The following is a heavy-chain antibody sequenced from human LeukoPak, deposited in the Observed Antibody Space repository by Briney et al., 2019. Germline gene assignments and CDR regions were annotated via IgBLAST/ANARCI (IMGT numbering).Heavy chain of an antibody. D-gene: IGHD3/OR15-3a*01. CDR1: GGSINNYS. CDR3: ARRTGYYEGFDY. V-gene: IGHV4-59*01. CDR2: IYYSGST. J-gene: IGHJ4*02. Sequence: PSETLSLTGTVSGGSINNYSVSWIRQPPGKGLELIGYIYYSGSTNYNPSLKSRVTMSVDTSKNQFSLKVNSVTAADTAVYYCARRTGYYEGFDYGCQRNLVTVSS.